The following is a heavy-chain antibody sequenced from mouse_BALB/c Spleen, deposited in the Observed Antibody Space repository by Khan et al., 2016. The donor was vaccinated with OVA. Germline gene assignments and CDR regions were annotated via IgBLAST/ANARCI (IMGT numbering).Heavy chain of an antibody. D-gene: IGHD1-1*01. CDR3: ARLAYYYDSEGFAY. V-gene: IGHV5-6*01. CDR2: VSTGGHYT. CDR1: GFTFSTYG. Sequence: EVELVESGGDVVKPGGSLKLSCAASGFTFSTYGMSWFRQTPDKRLEWVATVSTGGHYTYYPDTVKGRFTISRDNAKNPLYLQMSSLKSEDTAMFYCARLAYYYDSEGFAYWGQGTLVTVSA. J-gene: IGHJ3*01.